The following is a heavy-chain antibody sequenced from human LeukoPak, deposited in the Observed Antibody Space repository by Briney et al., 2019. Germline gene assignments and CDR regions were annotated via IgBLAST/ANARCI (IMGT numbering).Heavy chain of an antibody. J-gene: IGHJ4*02. V-gene: IGHV3-21*01. D-gene: IGHD1-26*01. CDR2: ISSSSSYI. CDR1: GFTFSSYS. CDR3: ARDRHSGTSLVYFDY. Sequence: GGSLRLSCAASGFTFSSYSMNWVHQAPGKGLEWVSSISSSSSYIYYADSVKGRFTISRDNAKNSLYLQMNSLRAEDTAVYYCARDRHSGTSLVYFDYWGQGTLVTVSS.